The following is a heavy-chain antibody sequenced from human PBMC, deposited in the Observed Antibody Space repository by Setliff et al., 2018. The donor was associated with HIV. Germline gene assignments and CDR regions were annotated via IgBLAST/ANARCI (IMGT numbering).Heavy chain of an antibody. J-gene: IGHJ4*02. CDR2: ITSSSSTI. Sequence: GESLKISCAASGFTFSSFSMNWVRQAPGKGLEWVSYITSSSSTIYYADSVKGRFTISRDNAKNSLYLQMNSLRAEDTAVYYCARDDGYCSGGSCYSLGDYWGQGTLVTVSS. CDR1: GFTFSSFS. D-gene: IGHD2-15*01. V-gene: IGHV3-48*01. CDR3: ARDDGYCSGGSCYSLGDY.